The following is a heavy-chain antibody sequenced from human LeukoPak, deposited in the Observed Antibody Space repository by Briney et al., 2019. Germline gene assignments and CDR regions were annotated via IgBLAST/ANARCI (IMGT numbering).Heavy chain of an antibody. J-gene: IGHJ4*02. D-gene: IGHD6-13*01. V-gene: IGHV1-2*02. Sequence: ASVKVSCKASGYTLTGYYMHWVRQAPGEGLEWMGWINPNSGGTNYAQKFQGRVTMTRDTSISTAYMELSRLRSDDTAVYYCAKYSSSWYYFDYWGQGTLVTVSS. CDR3: AKYSSSWYYFDY. CDR1: GYTLTGYY. CDR2: INPNSGGT.